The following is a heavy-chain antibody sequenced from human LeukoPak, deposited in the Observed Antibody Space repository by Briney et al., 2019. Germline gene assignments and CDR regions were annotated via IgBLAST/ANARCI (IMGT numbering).Heavy chain of an antibody. D-gene: IGHD6-13*01. J-gene: IGHJ4*02. CDR1: GFTVSSNY. Sequence: GGSLRLSCAASGFTVSSNYMSWVRQAPGKGLEWVSVIYSGGSTYYADSVKGRFTISRDNSKNTLYLQMNSLRAEDTAVYYCARGIAAAGTWFSGVDYWGQGTLVTVSS. CDR2: IYSGGST. V-gene: IGHV3-53*01. CDR3: ARGIAAAGTWFSGVDY.